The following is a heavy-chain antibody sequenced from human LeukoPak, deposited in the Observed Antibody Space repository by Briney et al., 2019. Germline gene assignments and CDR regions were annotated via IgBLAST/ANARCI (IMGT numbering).Heavy chain of an antibody. Sequence: GGSLRLSCAASGFTFSSYAMSWVRQAPGKRLEWVSAISGSGGSTYYADSVKGRFTISRDNSKNTLYLQMNSLRAEDTAVYYCAKDPSFMVMYYFDYWGQGTLVTVSS. J-gene: IGHJ4*02. CDR3: AKDPSFMVMYYFDY. V-gene: IGHV3-23*01. D-gene: IGHD2/OR15-2a*01. CDR2: ISGSGGST. CDR1: GFTFSSYA.